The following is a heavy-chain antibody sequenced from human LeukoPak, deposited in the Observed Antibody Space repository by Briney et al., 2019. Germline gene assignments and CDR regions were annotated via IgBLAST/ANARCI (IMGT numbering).Heavy chain of an antibody. CDR2: LYSSGNT. V-gene: IGHV3-53*01. Sequence: GGSLRLSCAASGVPLCSNYMSSVRQAPGKGLEWVSVLYSSGNTYYTDSLKGRFTISRDDSKNTVYLQMNSLRVEDTAVYYCARGQYYDSSGFDCWGQGTLVTFSS. CDR3: ARGQYYDSSGFDC. D-gene: IGHD3-22*01. CDR1: GVPLCSNY. J-gene: IGHJ4*02.